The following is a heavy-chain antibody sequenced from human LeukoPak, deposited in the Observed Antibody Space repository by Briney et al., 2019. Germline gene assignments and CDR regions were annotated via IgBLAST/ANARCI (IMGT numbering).Heavy chain of an antibody. D-gene: IGHD3-10*01. V-gene: IGHV1-69*13. CDR3: ARDRSYYYGSGSYYRQMMDYYGMDV. CDR2: IIPIFGTA. J-gene: IGHJ6*02. CDR1: GGTFSSYA. Sequence: ASVEVSCKASGGTFSSYAISWVRQAPGQGLEWMGGIIPIFGTANYAQKFQGRVTITADESTSTAYMELSSLRSEDTAVYYCARDRSYYYGSGSYYRQMMDYYGMDVWGQGTTVTVSS.